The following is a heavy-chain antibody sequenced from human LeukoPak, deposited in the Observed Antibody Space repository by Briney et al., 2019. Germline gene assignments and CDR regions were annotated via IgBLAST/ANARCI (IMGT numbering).Heavy chain of an antibody. V-gene: IGHV3-9*02. J-gene: IGHJ6*02. D-gene: IGHD3-10*01. CDR2: IYWSSSGT. Sequence: PGGSLRLSCVVSGFNSEEHAMHWVRQAPGKGLEWVSGIYWSSSGTGYADSVKGRFTVSRDSAKNSLYLQMNSLRPEDTALYYCVKDMNPGGADVWGQGTTVTVSS. CDR1: GFNSEEHA. CDR3: VKDMNPGGADV.